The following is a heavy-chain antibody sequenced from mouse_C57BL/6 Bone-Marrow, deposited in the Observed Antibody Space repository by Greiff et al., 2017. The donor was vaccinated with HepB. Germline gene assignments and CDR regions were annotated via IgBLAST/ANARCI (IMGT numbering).Heavy chain of an antibody. J-gene: IGHJ4*01. CDR2: IYPRDGST. V-gene: IGHV1-78*01. CDR1: GYTFTDHT. CDR3: ARPPYYYGSSSYAMDY. D-gene: IGHD1-1*01. Sequence: QVQLQQSDAELVKPGASVKISCKVSGYTFTDHTIHWMKQRPEQGLEWIGYIYPRDGSTKYNEKFKGKATLTADKSSSTAYMQLNSLTSEDSAVYFCARPPYYYGSSSYAMDYWGQGTSVTVSS.